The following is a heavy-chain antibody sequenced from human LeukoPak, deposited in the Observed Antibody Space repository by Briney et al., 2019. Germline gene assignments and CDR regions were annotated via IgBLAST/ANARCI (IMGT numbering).Heavy chain of an antibody. CDR1: GGSIRSSSYY. D-gene: IGHD3-9*01. V-gene: IGHV4-61*05. J-gene: IGHJ4*02. CDR3: ARGFETGSIDY. CDR2: IYYSGST. Sequence: SETLSLTCTVSGGSIRSSSYYWGWIRQPPGKGLEWIGYIYYSGSTNYNPSLKSRVTISVVTSKNQFSLKLSSVTAADTAVYYCARGFETGSIDYWGQGTLVTVSS.